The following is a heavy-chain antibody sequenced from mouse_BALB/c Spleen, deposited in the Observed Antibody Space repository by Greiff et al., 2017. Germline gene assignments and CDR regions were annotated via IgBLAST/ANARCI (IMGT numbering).Heavy chain of an antibody. CDR2: ISSGSSTI. J-gene: IGHJ3*01. D-gene: IGHD2-3*01. CDR3: ARTLYDGYPAWFAY. Sequence: VQLKESGGGLVQPGGSRKLSCAASGFTFSSFGMHWVRQAPEKGLEWVAYISSGSSTIYYADTVKGRFTISRDNPKNTLFLQMTSLRSEDTAMYYCARTLYDGYPAWFAYWGQGTLVTVSA. CDR1: GFTFSSFG. V-gene: IGHV5-17*02.